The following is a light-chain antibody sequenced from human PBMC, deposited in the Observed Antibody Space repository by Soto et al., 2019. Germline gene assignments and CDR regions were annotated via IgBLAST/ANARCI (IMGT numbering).Light chain of an antibody. CDR3: QQYGSSSRT. CDR2: GAS. J-gene: IGKJ1*01. Sequence: DIVLTQSPGTLSLSPGERATLSCRASQSVSSYLAWYQQKPGQAPRLLIYGASNRATGIPDRFSGGGSGTDFTLTISRLEPEDFAVYYCQQYGSSSRTFGQGTKVEVK. V-gene: IGKV3-20*01. CDR1: QSVSSY.